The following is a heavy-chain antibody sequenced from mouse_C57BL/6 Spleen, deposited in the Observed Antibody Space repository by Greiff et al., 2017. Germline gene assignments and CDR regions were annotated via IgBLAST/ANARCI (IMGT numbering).Heavy chain of an antibody. CDR3: ARGEYYDYDDGDFDY. J-gene: IGHJ2*01. CDR1: GYTFTGYW. CDR2: ILPGSGST. D-gene: IGHD2-4*01. V-gene: IGHV1-9*01. Sequence: QVQLQQSGAELMKPGASVKLSCKATGYTFTGYWIEWVKQRPGHGLEWIGEILPGSGSTNYNEKFKGTATFTADTSSNTAYMQLSSLTTEDSAIYYCARGEYYDYDDGDFDYWGQGTTLTVSS.